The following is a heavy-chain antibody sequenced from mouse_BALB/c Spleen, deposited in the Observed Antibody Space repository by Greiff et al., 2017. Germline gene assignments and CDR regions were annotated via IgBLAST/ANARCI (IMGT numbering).Heavy chain of an antibody. Sequence: QVQLKESGAELARPGASVKMSCKASGYTFTSYTMHWVKQRPGQGLEWIGYINPSSGYTNYNQKFKDKATLTADKSSSTAYMQLSSLTSEDSAVYYCASPISYLSFFAYWGQGTLVTVSA. D-gene: IGHD2-3*01. V-gene: IGHV1-4*01. CDR1: GYTFTSYT. J-gene: IGHJ3*01. CDR2: INPSSGYT. CDR3: ASPISYLSFFAY.